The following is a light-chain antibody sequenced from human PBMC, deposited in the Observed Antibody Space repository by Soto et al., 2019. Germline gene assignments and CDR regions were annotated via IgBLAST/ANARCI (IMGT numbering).Light chain of an antibody. J-gene: IGLJ1*01. V-gene: IGLV2-23*01. CDR2: KGT. Sequence: QSALARSASVSGSPGQSITSSCTGTSDDVGAYNSVSWYQQLPHKAPQVILYKGTQRPSGVSSRFSGSTSGNAASLTISGLQADDEADYFCCSSAPESTYVFGTGTKVTVL. CDR1: SDDVGAYNS. CDR3: CSSAPESTYV.